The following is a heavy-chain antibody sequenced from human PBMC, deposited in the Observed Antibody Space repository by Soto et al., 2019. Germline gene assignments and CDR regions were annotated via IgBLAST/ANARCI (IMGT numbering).Heavy chain of an antibody. CDR1: GFTFINYA. J-gene: IGHJ4*02. CDR3: VRDLYRSATMPCLDH. V-gene: IGHV3-23*01. CDR2: ISDTGGDS. Sequence: LRLSCEASGFTFINYAMSWVRQAPGKGLEWVASISDTGGDSYYADSMDGRFTISRDNSKNTLYLQINSLRAEDTAVYYCVRDLYRSATMPCLDHWGQGTLVTVSS. D-gene: IGHD1-1*01.